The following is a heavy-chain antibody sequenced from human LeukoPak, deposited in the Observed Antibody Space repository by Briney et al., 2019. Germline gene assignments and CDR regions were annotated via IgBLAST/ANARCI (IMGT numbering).Heavy chain of an antibody. J-gene: IGHJ4*02. CDR2: IYSGGST. CDR3: ARGLGYCTSTTCLLPFDY. Sequence: GGSLRLSCTASGFTFGDFAMTWVRQAPGKGLECVSVIYSGGSTYYADSVKGRFTVSRDNSKNTLYLQMNSLRAEDTAMYYCARGLGYCTSTTCLLPFDYWGQGTLVTVSS. V-gene: IGHV3-53*01. CDR1: GFTFGDFA. D-gene: IGHD2-2*01.